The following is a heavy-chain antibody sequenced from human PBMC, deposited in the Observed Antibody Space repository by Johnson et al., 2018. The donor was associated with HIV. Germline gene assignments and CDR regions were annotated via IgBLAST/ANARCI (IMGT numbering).Heavy chain of an antibody. CDR1: GFTFSDYF. Sequence: QVQLVESGGGLVKPGGSLRLSCGGTGFTFSDYFMSWIRQAPGKGLEWVSYISGSGSTIYYADSVKGRFTISRDNAKNSLYLQMNSLRAEDTAVYYCAREQYGGNSNAGDGFDIWGQGTMVTVSS. V-gene: IGHV3-11*04. CDR3: AREQYGGNSNAGDGFDI. D-gene: IGHD4-23*01. CDR2: ISGSGSTI. J-gene: IGHJ3*02.